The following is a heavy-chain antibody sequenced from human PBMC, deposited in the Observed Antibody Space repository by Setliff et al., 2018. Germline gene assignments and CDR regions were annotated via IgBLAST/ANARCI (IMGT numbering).Heavy chain of an antibody. CDR1: GYTFTGYY. Sequence: GASVKVSCKASGYTFTGYYMYWVRQAPGQGLEWMGRINPSSGATIYAQKFQGRVTMTSDTSISTAYMELGRLRSDDTAVYFCASDGGGDSDAFDIWGQGTMVTVSS. CDR2: INPSSGAT. CDR3: ASDGGGDSDAFDI. D-gene: IGHD3-16*01. V-gene: IGHV1-2*06. J-gene: IGHJ3*02.